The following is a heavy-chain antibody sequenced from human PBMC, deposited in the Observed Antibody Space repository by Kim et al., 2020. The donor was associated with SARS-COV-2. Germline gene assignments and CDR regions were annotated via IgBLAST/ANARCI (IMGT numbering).Heavy chain of an antibody. CDR1: GGSISNYY. Sequence: SETLSLTCTVSGGSISNYYWSWIRQPPGKGLEWIGYIYYSGSTNYNPSLQSRVTMSVNTPKIQVSLKLSSVTAADTAVYYCARGILGVCGSSSCPEGVFAILGQGIRVTVSS. D-gene: IGHD2-2*01. CDR2: IYYSGST. V-gene: IGHV4-59*01. CDR3: ARGILGVCGSSSCPEGVFAI. J-gene: IGHJ3*02.